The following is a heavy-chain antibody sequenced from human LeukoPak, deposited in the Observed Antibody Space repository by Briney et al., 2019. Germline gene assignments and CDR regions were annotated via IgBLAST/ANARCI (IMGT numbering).Heavy chain of an antibody. Sequence: GGSLRLSCEASGFSFSSYWMSWVRQAPGKGLEWVAVISYDGSNKYYADSVKGRFTISRDNSKNTLYLQMNSLRAEDTAVYYCARRRGRDGYNFALDYWGQGTLVTVSS. V-gene: IGHV3-30*03. CDR3: ARRRGRDGYNFALDY. CDR2: ISYDGSNK. J-gene: IGHJ4*02. D-gene: IGHD5-24*01. CDR1: GFSFSSYW.